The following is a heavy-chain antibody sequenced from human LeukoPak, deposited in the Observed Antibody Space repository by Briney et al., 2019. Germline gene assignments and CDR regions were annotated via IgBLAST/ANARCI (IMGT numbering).Heavy chain of an antibody. J-gene: IGHJ4*02. CDR2: IYYSGST. Sequence: SETLSLTCTVSGGSINSSSYYWGWIRQPPGKGLEWIGTIYYSGSTNYNPSLKSRVTISVDTSKNQFSLKLSSVTAADTAVYYCARVPLWFGELWAFDYWGQGTLVTVSS. CDR1: GGSINSSSYY. V-gene: IGHV4-39*07. CDR3: ARVPLWFGELWAFDY. D-gene: IGHD3-10*01.